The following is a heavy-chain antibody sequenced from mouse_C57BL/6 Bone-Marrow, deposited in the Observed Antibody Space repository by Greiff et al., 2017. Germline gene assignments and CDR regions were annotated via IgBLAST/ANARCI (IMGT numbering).Heavy chain of an antibody. J-gene: IGHJ4*01. CDR2: IYPRSGNT. V-gene: IGHV1-81*01. CDR3: ATLCYARDY. Sequence: QVQLQQSGAELARPGASVKLSCKASGYTFSSYGISWVQQRTGQGLEWIGEIYPRSGNTYYNEKFKGKDTLTADKSSSTAYMERRSLISEDAAVYFCATLCYARDYWGQGTSVTVAS. CDR1: GYTFSSYG. D-gene: IGHD6-1*01.